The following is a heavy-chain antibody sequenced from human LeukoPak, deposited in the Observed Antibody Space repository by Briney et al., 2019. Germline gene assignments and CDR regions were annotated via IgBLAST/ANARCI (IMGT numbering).Heavy chain of an antibody. CDR1: SGSFSGYY. CDR3: ARGFATMVRGVVLDF. V-gene: IGHV4-34*01. CDR2: NYHSGST. Sequence: SETLSLTCAVYSGSFSGYYRSWIRQRPGKGLEWIGENYHSGSTNYNPSLKSRVTISVDTSKNQFSLMLSSVTAADTAVYYCARGFATMVRGVVLDFWGQGTLVTVSS. D-gene: IGHD3-10*01. J-gene: IGHJ4*02.